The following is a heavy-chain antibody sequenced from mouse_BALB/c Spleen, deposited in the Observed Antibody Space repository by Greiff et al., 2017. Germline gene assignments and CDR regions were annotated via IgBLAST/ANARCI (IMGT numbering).Heavy chain of an antibody. V-gene: IGHV5-4*02. D-gene: IGHD1-1*01. Sequence: EVMLVESGGGLVKPGGSLKLSCAASGFTFSDYYMYWVRQTPEKRLEWVATISDGGSYTYYPDSVKGRFTISRDNAKNNLYLQMSSLKSEDTAMYYCANYYGSSYGYFDVWGAGTTVTVSS. CDR3: ANYYGSSYGYFDV. J-gene: IGHJ1*01. CDR1: GFTFSDYY. CDR2: ISDGGSYT.